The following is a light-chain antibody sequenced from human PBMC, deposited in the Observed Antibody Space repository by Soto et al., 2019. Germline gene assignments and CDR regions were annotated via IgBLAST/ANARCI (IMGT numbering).Light chain of an antibody. CDR2: CAS. CDR3: QQYDNLPWT. Sequence: EIVMTQSPATLSVSPGGRATLSCRARQTISGTLAWYQQKPGQAPRILIHCASTRAPGFPARFSGSGSGTDFTLTISSLQSEDFAVYYCQQYDNLPWTFGQGTKVEIK. J-gene: IGKJ1*01. V-gene: IGKV3-15*01. CDR1: QTISGT.